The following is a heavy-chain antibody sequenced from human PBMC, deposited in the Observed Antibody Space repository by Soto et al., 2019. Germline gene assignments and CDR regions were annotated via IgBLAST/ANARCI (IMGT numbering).Heavy chain of an antibody. CDR3: AKLKEGREYYCYFMYV. CDR2: ISGSGGST. J-gene: IGHJ6*03. V-gene: IGHV3-23*01. Sequence: GGSLRLSWAASGFTFSTYAISWVRHAPGKGLEWVSAISGSGGSTYYADSVKGRFTISRDKSKNTLYLQMNSLRAEDTAVYYCAKLKEGREYYCYFMYVWGKASKVTVSS. CDR1: GFTFSTYA.